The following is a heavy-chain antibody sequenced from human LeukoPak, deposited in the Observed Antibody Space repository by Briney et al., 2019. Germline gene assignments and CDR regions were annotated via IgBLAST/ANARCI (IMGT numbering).Heavy chain of an antibody. D-gene: IGHD2-15*01. Sequence: GGSLRLSCVASGFTFSSYVMHWVRQAPGKGLEWVAVITYDVISTKHYADSVKGRFTISRDNSKNTLYLQMNSLRAEDTAVYYCARDFCSGGSCYTNWFDPRGQGTLVTVSS. J-gene: IGHJ5*02. CDR1: GFTFSSYV. CDR3: ARDFCSGGSCYTNWFDP. V-gene: IGHV3-30*03. CDR2: ITYDVISTK.